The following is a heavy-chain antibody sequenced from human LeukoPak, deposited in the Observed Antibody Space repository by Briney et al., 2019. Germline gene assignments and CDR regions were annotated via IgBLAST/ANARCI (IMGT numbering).Heavy chain of an antibody. D-gene: IGHD3-22*01. CDR3: ARGAGRRSPNYYDSSGYYFFDY. V-gene: IGHV4-34*01. CDR1: GGSFSGYY. J-gene: IGHJ4*02. Sequence: SETQSLTCAVYGGSFSGYYWSWIRQPPGKGLEWIGEINHSGSTNYNPSLKSRVTISVDTSKNQFSLKLSSVTAADTAVYYCARGAGRRSPNYYDSSGYYFFDYWGQGTLVTVSS. CDR2: INHSGST.